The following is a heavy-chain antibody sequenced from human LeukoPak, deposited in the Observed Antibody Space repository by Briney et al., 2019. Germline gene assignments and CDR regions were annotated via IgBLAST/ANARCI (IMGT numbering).Heavy chain of an antibody. D-gene: IGHD6-6*01. CDR1: GFTFNRFY. CDR3: VKDRSIAAPNNDFFDS. V-gene: IGHV3-64D*06. J-gene: IGHJ4*02. CDR2: ISSNGATT. Sequence: GGSLRLSCSASGFTFNRFYLHWVRQAPGKGLEFVSHISSNGATTYYADSVKGRFTISRDNSKNTLYLQMSSLRADDTAVYYCVKDRSIAAPNNDFFDSRGQGALVAVSS.